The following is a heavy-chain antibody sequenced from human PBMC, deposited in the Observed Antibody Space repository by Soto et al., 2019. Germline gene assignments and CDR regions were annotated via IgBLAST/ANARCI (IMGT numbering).Heavy chain of an antibody. J-gene: IGHJ6*02. CDR3: ARDSMGATSGYYYGMDV. V-gene: IGHV1-18*01. Sequence: GTSVKVSCKASGYTFTSYGFSWVRQAPGQGFEWMGWISAYNGNTNYAQKLQGRVTMTTDTSTSTAYMELRSLRSDDTAMYYCARDSMGATSGYYYGMDVWGQGTTVTVSS. CDR1: GYTFTSYG. D-gene: IGHD1-26*01. CDR2: ISAYNGNT.